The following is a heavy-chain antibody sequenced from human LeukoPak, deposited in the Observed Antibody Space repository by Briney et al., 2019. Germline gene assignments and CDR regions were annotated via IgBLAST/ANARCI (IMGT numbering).Heavy chain of an antibody. CDR3: ARGPPPDFDY. J-gene: IGHJ4*02. CDR2: IHPSGNT. V-gene: IGHV4-4*07. Sequence: SETLSLTCTVSGDSISSYFWSWVRQPAGKGLEWIGRIHPSGNTNYNPSLKSRVTLSVDTSKNQFSLKLSSVTAADTAVYYCARGPPPDFDYWGRGTLVTVSS. CDR1: GDSISSYF.